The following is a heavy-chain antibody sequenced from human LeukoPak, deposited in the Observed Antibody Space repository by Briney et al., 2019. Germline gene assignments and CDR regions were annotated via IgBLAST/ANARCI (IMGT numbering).Heavy chain of an antibody. CDR1: GFTFSSYW. J-gene: IGHJ6*02. CDR2: IKQNGSEK. D-gene: IGHD3-22*01. V-gene: IGHV3-7*01. Sequence: GGSLRLSCAASGFTFSSYWMSWVRQAPGKGLEWVANIKQNGSEKYYVDSVMGRFTISRDNAKNSLYLQMNSLRAEDTAVYYCARDLNYYDSSGPSGGWDHMYYYYYGMDVWGQGTTVTVSS. CDR3: ARDLNYYDSSGPSGGWDHMYYYYYGMDV.